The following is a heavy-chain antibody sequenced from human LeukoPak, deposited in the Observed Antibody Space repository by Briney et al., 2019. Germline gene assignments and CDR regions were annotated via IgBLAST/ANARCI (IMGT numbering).Heavy chain of an antibody. D-gene: IGHD4-23*01. CDR2: ITPIFGTA. J-gene: IGHJ4*02. Sequence: SVKVSCKASGGTFSSYDISWVRQAPGQGLEWMGGITPIFGTAKYAQKFQGRVTITAVESMSTAYMELSSLRSEDTAVYYCARGWLAESTVVTPYNYWGQGTLVTVSS. V-gene: IGHV1-69*13. CDR3: ARGWLAESTVVTPYNY. CDR1: GGTFSSYD.